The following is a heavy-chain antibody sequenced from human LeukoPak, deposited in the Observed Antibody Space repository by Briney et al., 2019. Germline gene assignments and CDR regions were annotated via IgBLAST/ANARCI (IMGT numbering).Heavy chain of an antibody. Sequence: PETLSLTCTVSGGSTSSYYWTWIRQPAGKGLEWIGRIPTSGSTNYNPSLKSRVTMSVDTSKNQFSLKLYSVTAADTAVYYCARDDDCSSTSCPWYAFDIWGQGTMVTVSS. CDR2: IPTSGST. CDR1: GGSTSSYY. D-gene: IGHD2-2*01. CDR3: ARDDDCSSTSCPWYAFDI. J-gene: IGHJ3*02. V-gene: IGHV4-4*07.